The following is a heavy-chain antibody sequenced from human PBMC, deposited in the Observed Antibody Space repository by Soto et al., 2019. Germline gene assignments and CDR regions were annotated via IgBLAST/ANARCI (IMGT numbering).Heavy chain of an antibody. CDR2: ISSSSSYI. J-gene: IGHJ3*02. CDR3: ARDHASTHDNYERRVAFDT. D-gene: IGHD3-22*01. CDR1: VFTFSSYS. Sequence: GGSLRLSCASSVFTFSSYSMNCVRQSPGKWLEWVSSISSSSSYIYYADSVKGRFTISRDNAKNTLYLQMNSLRAEDTAVYYCARDHASTHDNYERRVAFDTWGQGTMVTVSS. V-gene: IGHV3-21*01.